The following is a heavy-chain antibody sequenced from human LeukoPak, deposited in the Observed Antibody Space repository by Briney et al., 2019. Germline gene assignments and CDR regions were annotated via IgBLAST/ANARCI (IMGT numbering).Heavy chain of an antibody. J-gene: IGHJ4*02. CDR1: GFVFSHFN. D-gene: IGHD4-17*01. V-gene: IGHV3-30*02. Sequence: GGSLRLSCAASGFVFSHFNMHWVRQAPGKGLEWVAFIFYEEGKRSYSDSVKGRFTISRDISKRTLYLQMNSLRAEDTAVYYCAKGTTVTTFGYWGQGTLVTVSS. CDR2: IFYEEGKR. CDR3: AKGTTVTTFGY.